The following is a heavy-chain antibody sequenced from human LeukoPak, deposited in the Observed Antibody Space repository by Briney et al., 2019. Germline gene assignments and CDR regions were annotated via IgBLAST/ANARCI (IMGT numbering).Heavy chain of an antibody. J-gene: IGHJ6*02. CDR3: ARTPVPDIVVVPAAQPLYYYYYGMDV. D-gene: IGHD2-2*01. CDR1: GGTFSSYA. CDR2: IIPIFGTA. V-gene: IGHV1-69*13. Sequence: SVTVSCKASGGTFSSYAISWVRQAPGQGLEWMGGIIPIFGTANYAQKFQGRVTITADESTSTAYMELSSLRSEDTAVYYCARTPVPDIVVVPAAQPLYYYYYGMDVWGQGTTVTVSS.